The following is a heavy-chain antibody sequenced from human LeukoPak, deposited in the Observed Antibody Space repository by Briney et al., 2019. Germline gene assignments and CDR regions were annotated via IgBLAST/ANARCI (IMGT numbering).Heavy chain of an antibody. Sequence: GGSLRLSCAASGFTFSSYAMSWVRQAPGKGLEWVSAISGSGGSTYYADSVKGRFTISRDNSKNTLYLQMNSLRAEDTAVYYCARVGLWDGDYSYYYYGMDVWGQGTTVTVSS. CDR2: ISGSGGST. CDR3: ARVGLWDGDYSYYYYGMDV. CDR1: GFTFSSYA. J-gene: IGHJ6*02. V-gene: IGHV3-23*01. D-gene: IGHD4-17*01.